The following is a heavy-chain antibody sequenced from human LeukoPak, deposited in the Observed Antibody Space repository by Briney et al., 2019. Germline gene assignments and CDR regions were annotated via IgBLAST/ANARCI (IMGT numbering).Heavy chain of an antibody. Sequence: GGSLRLSCAASGFAFSTYWMTWVRQAPGKGLEWVSAISGNGGNTYYADSVKGRFTISRDNSNNMLWLQMNSLRAEDTAVYYCAKGGSAGGPNWFDPWGQGTLVTVSS. CDR1: GFAFSTYW. CDR3: AKGGSAGGPNWFDP. V-gene: IGHV3-23*01. J-gene: IGHJ5*02. D-gene: IGHD2-15*01. CDR2: ISGNGGNT.